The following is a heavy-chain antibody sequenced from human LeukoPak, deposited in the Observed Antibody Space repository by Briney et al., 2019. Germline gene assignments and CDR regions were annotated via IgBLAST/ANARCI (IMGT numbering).Heavy chain of an antibody. CDR3: ARGGYRAWFDP. D-gene: IGHD5-24*01. J-gene: IGHJ5*02. V-gene: IGHV4-59*01. Sequence: SETLSLTFTVSGGSISGYYWSWIRQPPGKGLEWTGYVFYSGSTDYNPSLKSRVTISVDTSKNQFSLRLKFVTAADTAVYYCARGGYRAWFDPWGQGTLVTVSS. CDR1: GGSISGYY. CDR2: VFYSGST.